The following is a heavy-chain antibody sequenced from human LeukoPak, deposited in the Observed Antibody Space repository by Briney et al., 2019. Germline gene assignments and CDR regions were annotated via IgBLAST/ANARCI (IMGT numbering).Heavy chain of an antibody. Sequence: PGESLRLSCAASGFTFCSYAMSWVRQAPGKEREWVSAISGSGGATYSADSVKGRFTVSRDNSKNTLYLQMNNLRAEDTAVYYCAKATGVFSSGPKLPFDYWGQGTLVTVSS. D-gene: IGHD6-19*01. V-gene: IGHV3-23*01. CDR1: GFTFCSYA. CDR3: AKATGVFSSGPKLPFDY. J-gene: IGHJ4*02. CDR2: ISGSGGAT.